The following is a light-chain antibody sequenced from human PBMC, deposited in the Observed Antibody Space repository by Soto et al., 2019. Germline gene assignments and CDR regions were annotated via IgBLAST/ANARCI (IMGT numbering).Light chain of an antibody. CDR3: QQYNSYDWT. V-gene: IGKV1-5*01. CDR1: QGITSW. J-gene: IGKJ1*01. CDR2: DAS. Sequence: DIQLTQSPSSVSASVGDRVTITCRASQGITSWLAWYQQKPGKAPVLLIYDASSLKSGVPSRFSGSGSGTEFTLTISSLQPDDFATYYCQQYNSYDWTFGQGTKV.